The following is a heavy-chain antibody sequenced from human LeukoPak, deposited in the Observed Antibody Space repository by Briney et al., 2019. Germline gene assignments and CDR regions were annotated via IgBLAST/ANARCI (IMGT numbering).Heavy chain of an antibody. Sequence: AETLSLTCTVSGGSISSYYWSWIRQPPGKGLEWIGYIYYSGSTNYNPSLKSRVTISVDTSKNQFSLKLSSVTAADTAVYYCARDLFNNWFDPWGQGTLVTVSS. CDR2: IYYSGST. CDR1: GGSISSYY. CDR3: ARDLFNNWFDP. J-gene: IGHJ5*02. V-gene: IGHV4-59*01.